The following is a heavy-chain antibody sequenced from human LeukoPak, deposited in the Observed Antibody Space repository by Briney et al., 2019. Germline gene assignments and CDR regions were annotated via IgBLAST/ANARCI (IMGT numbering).Heavy chain of an antibody. CDR3: AREDSRYYFYGMDV. J-gene: IGHJ6*02. Sequence: SQTLSLTCTASGVSLTYNNYSWSRIAQTAGKELEWIGRIHSSGSTNFNPSLRSRVSMSVDTSKKQFSLKLTSVTAADTAVYYCAREDSRYYFYGMDVWGQGTTVTVSS. D-gene: IGHD2-15*01. CDR2: IHSSGST. V-gene: IGHV4-61*02. CDR1: GVSLTYNNYS.